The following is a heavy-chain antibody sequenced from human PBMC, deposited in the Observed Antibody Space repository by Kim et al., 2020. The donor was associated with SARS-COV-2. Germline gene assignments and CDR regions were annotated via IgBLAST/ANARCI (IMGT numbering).Heavy chain of an antibody. J-gene: IGHJ3*02. CDR3: ARTNSGFDI. Sequence: GRPSYAQKSQGRVTMTRDTSTSTVYMELSSLRPEDTAVYYCARTNSGFDIWGQGTMVTVSS. CDR2: GRP. D-gene: IGHD6-19*01. V-gene: IGHV1-46*01.